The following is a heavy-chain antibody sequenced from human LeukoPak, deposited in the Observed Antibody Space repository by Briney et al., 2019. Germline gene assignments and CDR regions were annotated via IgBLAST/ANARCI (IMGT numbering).Heavy chain of an antibody. V-gene: IGHV4-4*07. D-gene: IGHD2-15*01. CDR3: ARKAKVATYFDY. CDR2: IYTSGST. Sequence: SETLSLTCTVSGDSISTYYWSWTRQPAGEGLEWIGRIYTSGSTSYNPSLKSRVTMSLDTSKNQFSLRLTSVTAADTAVYYCARKAKVATYFDYWGQGILVTVSS. CDR1: GDSISTYY. J-gene: IGHJ4*02.